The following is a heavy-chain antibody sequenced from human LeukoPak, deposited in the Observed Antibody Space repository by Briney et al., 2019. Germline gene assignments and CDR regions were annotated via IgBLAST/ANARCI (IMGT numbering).Heavy chain of an antibody. J-gene: IGHJ3*01. CDR1: GFTFSDHN. CDR3: ARRMAGDGSHAFDL. V-gene: IGHV3-11*01. D-gene: IGHD3-10*01. CDR2: TRKSDNTM. Sequence: GGSLRLSCAASGFTFSDHNMGWMRQAPGKGLEWISYTRKSDNTMSYADSVKGRFTISRDNAKYSVYLQMNSLRGEDTAVYYCARRMAGDGSHAFDLWGQGTMVTVSS.